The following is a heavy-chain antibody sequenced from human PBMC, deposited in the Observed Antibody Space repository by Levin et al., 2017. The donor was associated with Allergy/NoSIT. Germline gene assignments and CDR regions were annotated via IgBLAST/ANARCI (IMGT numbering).Heavy chain of an antibody. V-gene: IGHV4-59*01. CDR1: GGSISSYY. J-gene: IGHJ5*02. CDR3: ARVQHYYYDWGVGWFDP. D-gene: IGHD3-10*02. Sequence: SETLSLTCSVSGGSISSYYWSWIRQPPGKGLEWIGYIHKNGSTNYNPSLKSRVTISVDTSKNQLSLKLSSVTAADTAVYYCARVQHYYYDWGVGWFDPWGQGTLVTVSS. CDR2: IHKNGST.